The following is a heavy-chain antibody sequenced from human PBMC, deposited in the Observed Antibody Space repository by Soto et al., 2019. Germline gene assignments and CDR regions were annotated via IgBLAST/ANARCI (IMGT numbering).Heavy chain of an antibody. CDR1: GNTFASYG. CDR3: ARLPKSYFYYYGMDV. V-gene: IGHV1-18*01. J-gene: IGHJ6*02. CDR2: ISPYNGDT. Sequence: ALVKVSCKASGNTFASYGISWVRQAPGQGLEWMGWISPYNGDTEYSQKLQDRLTMTTDTSASTAYVELRNLRSDDTAVYYCARLPKSYFYYYGMDVWGQGTTVTVSS.